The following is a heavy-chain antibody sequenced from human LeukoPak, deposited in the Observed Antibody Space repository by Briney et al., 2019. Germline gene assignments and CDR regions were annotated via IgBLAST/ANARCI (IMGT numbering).Heavy chain of an antibody. CDR3: ARFSRYCVSTSCSVY. Sequence: PSETLSLTCTVSGGSISSDSYYYNWIRQPPGKGLEWIGYIYYSGSTSYNSSLKSQVTISVDTSKGQFSLKLTSVTAADTAVYYCARFSRYCVSTSCSVYWGQGTLVTVSS. CDR2: IYYSGST. J-gene: IGHJ4*02. D-gene: IGHD2-2*01. CDR1: GGSISSDSYY. V-gene: IGHV4-31*01.